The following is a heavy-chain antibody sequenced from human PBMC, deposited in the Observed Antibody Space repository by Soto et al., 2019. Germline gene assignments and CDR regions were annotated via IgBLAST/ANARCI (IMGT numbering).Heavy chain of an antibody. V-gene: IGHV3-66*01. CDR3: ARGGPPSPSGSYYYYMDV. D-gene: IGHD5-12*01. J-gene: IGHJ6*03. Sequence: VQLVESGGGLVQPGGSLRLSCAASGFTVSSNYMSWVRQAPGKGLEWVSALYAGGSTYYPDSVRGRFTISRDNSKNTLYVQINSLRAEDTAVYYCARGGPPSPSGSYYYYMDVWGRGTTVTVSS. CDR2: LYAGGST. CDR1: GFTVSSNY.